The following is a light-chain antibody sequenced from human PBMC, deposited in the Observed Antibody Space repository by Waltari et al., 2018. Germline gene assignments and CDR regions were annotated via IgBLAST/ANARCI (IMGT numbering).Light chain of an antibody. Sequence: DIQMTQSPSSLSASVGDRVTITCRASQSLYNYINCYQQKPGNAPKLLIYAASSLQSAVPSKFSARGSGTDFTLTISSLQPEDFATYYCQQSYSTPRTFGQGTKVVIK. V-gene: IGKV1-39*01. J-gene: IGKJ1*01. CDR2: AAS. CDR3: QQSYSTPRT. CDR1: QSLYNY.